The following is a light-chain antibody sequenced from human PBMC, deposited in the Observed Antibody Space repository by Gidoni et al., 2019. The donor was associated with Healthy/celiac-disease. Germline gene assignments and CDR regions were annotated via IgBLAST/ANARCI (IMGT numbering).Light chain of an antibody. CDR3: RSYTSSSTRV. CDR2: EVS. Sequence: QSALTQPASVSGSPGQSSTISCTGPSSDVGGYNYVHWYQQNQGKAPKLMIYEVSNRPSGVSNRFAGSKSGNTASLTISGLQAEDEADYYCRSYTSSSTRVFGGGTKLTVL. CDR1: SSDVGGYNY. V-gene: IGLV2-14*01. J-gene: IGLJ2*01.